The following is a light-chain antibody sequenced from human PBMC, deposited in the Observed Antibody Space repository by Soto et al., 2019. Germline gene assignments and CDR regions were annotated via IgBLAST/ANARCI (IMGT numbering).Light chain of an antibody. CDR2: AAS. V-gene: IGKV1-39*01. CDR3: LQSHSTPLT. CDR1: QSFGTN. J-gene: IGKJ4*01. Sequence: DIQMTQFPSSLSASVGDRVTITCRASQSFGTNLSWYQQKPGKAPKLLIYAASNLQSGVPSRFSGSGAGTDFTLTISSLQPEDFATYYCLQSHSTPLTFGGGTRVEIK.